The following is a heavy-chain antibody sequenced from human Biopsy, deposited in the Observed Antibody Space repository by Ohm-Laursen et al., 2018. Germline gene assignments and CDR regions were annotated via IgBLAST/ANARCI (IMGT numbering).Heavy chain of an antibody. CDR2: IIPIPNVA. Sequence: SVKVSCKASGDSFTSYAIGWVRQAPGQGLEWMGGIIPIPNVATYAQKFQGRITITAEESTSTAYMELNSLTSDDTAVYFCARGEESSWFDPWGHGTLVTVSS. CDR3: ARGEESSWFDP. J-gene: IGHJ5*02. V-gene: IGHV1-69*10. D-gene: IGHD1-26*01. CDR1: GDSFTSYA.